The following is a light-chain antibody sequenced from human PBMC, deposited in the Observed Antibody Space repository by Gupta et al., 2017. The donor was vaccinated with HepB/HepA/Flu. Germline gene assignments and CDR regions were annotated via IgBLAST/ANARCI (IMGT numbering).Light chain of an antibody. J-gene: IGKJ1*01. Sequence: DIVMTQSPDSLAVSLGERATINCKSSQSVLYSSNNKNYLAWYQQKPGQPPKLLIYWASTRESGVHDRFSGSGSGTDFTLTSSSLQAEDVAVYYCQQYYINSFGQGTKVEIK. CDR1: QSVLYSSNNKNY. CDR2: WAS. V-gene: IGKV4-1*01. CDR3: QQYYINS.